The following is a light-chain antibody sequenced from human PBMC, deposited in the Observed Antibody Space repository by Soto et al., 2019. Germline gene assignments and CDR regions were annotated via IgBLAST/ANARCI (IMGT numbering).Light chain of an antibody. CDR1: QSINSN. CDR3: QQYNNWLMLS. CDR2: GAS. J-gene: IGKJ4*01. V-gene: IGKV3-15*01. Sequence: DIVMTQSPVTLFVSPGERATLSCRASQSINSNLAWYQQKPGQAPRLLIYGASTRATGIPARFSGSGSGTEFTLTISSLQSEDFAIYYCQQYNNWLMLSFGGGTKVDIK.